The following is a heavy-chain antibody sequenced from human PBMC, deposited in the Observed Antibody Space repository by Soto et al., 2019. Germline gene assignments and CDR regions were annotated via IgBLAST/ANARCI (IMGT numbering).Heavy chain of an antibody. J-gene: IGHJ4*02. CDR3: ARDSPSVEKLDY. V-gene: IGHV3-74*01. CDR1: GFTLSSYW. CDR2: INSDGSST. Sequence: GGSLRLSCAASGFTLSSYWMHWVCQAPGKGLVWVSRINSDGSSTSYADSVRGRFTISRDNAKNTLYLQMNSLRAEDTAVYYCARDSPSVEKLDYWGQGTLVTVSS.